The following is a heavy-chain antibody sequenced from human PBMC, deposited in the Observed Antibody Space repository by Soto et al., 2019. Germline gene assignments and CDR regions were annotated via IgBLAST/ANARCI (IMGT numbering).Heavy chain of an antibody. V-gene: IGHV4-39*01. CDR3: ASRIFWSGSDFDY. J-gene: IGHJ4*02. D-gene: IGHD3-3*01. CDR1: GGSISSSSYY. CDR2: IYYSGST. Sequence: QLQLQASGPGLVKPSETLSLTCTVSGGSISSSSYYWGWIRQPPGKGLELIGSIYYSGSTYYNPSLKSRVIISVDTSKNQFSLKLSSVTAADTAVYYCASRIFWSGSDFDYWGQGTLVPVSS.